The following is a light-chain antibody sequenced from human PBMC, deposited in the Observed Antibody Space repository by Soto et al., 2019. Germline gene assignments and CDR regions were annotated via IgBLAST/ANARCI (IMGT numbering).Light chain of an antibody. J-gene: IGKJ1*01. CDR1: ENVYGN. Sequence: EIVMTQSPVTLSVSPGEGASLSCRASENVYGNVAWYQQKPGQAPRLLIYGASTRATGIPDRVSGSGSGTDFTLTISRLEPEDFAVYYCQQETFGQGTKVDIK. V-gene: IGKV3D-15*01. CDR2: GAS. CDR3: QQET.